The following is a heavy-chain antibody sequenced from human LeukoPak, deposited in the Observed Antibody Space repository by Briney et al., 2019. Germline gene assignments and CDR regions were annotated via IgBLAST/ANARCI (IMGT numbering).Heavy chain of an antibody. Sequence: ASVKVSCKASGYTFTGYYIHWVRQAPGQGLEWMGWINSNTGGTDYAQNFQGRVTMTRDTPINTAYMELSSLKSDDTAVYYCARRIWFGEPQFDYWGQGTLVTVSS. V-gene: IGHV1-2*02. J-gene: IGHJ4*02. CDR2: INSNTGGT. D-gene: IGHD3-10*01. CDR3: ARRIWFGEPQFDY. CDR1: GYTFTGYY.